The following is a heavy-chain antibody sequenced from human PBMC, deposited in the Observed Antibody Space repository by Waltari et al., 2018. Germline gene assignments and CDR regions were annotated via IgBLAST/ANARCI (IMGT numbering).Heavy chain of an antibody. Sequence: QVQLQESGPGLVKPSETLSLTCAVSGYSISSGYYWGWIRQPPGKGLEWIGSIYHSGSTYYNPSLKGRVTISVDTSKNQFSLKLSSVTAADTAVYYCARQGAGSGWFYFDYWGQGTLVTVSS. CDR3: ARQGAGSGWFYFDY. CDR2: IYHSGST. J-gene: IGHJ4*02. D-gene: IGHD6-19*01. V-gene: IGHV4-38-2*01. CDR1: GYSISSGYY.